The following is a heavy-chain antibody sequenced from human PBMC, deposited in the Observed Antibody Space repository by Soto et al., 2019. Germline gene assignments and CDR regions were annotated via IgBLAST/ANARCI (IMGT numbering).Heavy chain of an antibody. CDR2: ISGSGGRT. CDR1: GHTFHNYA. J-gene: IGHJ4*02. V-gene: IGHV3-23*01. Sequence: EVQLLESGGGLVQPGGSLRLSCVASGHTFHNYAMSWVRQAPGKGLEWVSGISGSGGRTYYAASVRGRVTISRDDSKNTLYLQMNSLRAEDTAVYYCVKVSGVIGVVPAALNWGQGTLVIVSS. D-gene: IGHD2-2*01. CDR3: VKVSGVIGVVPAALN.